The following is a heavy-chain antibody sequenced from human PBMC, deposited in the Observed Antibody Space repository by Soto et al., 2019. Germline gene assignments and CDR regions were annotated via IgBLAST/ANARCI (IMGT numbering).Heavy chain of an antibody. D-gene: IGHD2-15*01. V-gene: IGHV3-23*01. CDR2: ISDNGGST. CDR3: ARYCGASSCYSGFDY. Sequence: PGGSLRLSCAASGFSFSNYVMTWVRQAPGQGLQWVSAISDNGGSTYYADSVKGRFTISRDNSKNTLYLQMNRLRVDDTASYFCARYCGASSCYSGFDYWGQGTLVTVSS. J-gene: IGHJ4*02. CDR1: GFSFSNYV.